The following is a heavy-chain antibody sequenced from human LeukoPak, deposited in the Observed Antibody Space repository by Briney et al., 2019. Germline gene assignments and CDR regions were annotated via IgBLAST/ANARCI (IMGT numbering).Heavy chain of an antibody. CDR2: INHRGST. J-gene: IGHJ4*02. Sequence: SETLSLTCAVYGESLSKYYWTWIRQSPGKGLEWIGEINHRGSTNLDPSLKSRVTLSVDTSKHQFSLKLTSVTAADAAVYYCASSVGSTDYWGQGTLVTVSS. V-gene: IGHV4-34*01. CDR3: ASSVGSTDY. CDR1: GESLSKYY. D-gene: IGHD1-26*01.